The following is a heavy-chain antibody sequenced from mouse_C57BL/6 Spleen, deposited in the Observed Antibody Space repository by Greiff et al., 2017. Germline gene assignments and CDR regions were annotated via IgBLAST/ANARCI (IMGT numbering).Heavy chain of an antibody. CDR1: GFTFSDYG. J-gene: IGHJ1*03. Sequence: EVKLEESGGGLVKPGGSLKLSCAASGFTFSDYGMHWVRQAPEKGLEWVAYISSGSSTIYYADTVKGRFTISRDNAKNTLFLQMTSLRSEDTAMYYCAKGYYGSYWYFDVWGTGTTVTVSS. D-gene: IGHD1-1*01. V-gene: IGHV5-17*01. CDR2: ISSGSSTI. CDR3: AKGYYGSYWYFDV.